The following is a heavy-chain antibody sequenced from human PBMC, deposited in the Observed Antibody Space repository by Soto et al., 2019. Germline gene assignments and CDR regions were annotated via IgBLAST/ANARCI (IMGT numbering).Heavy chain of an antibody. CDR1: GFTFSSYG. CDR3: ARADSSGVAFDY. D-gene: IGHD6-19*01. V-gene: IGHV3-33*01. J-gene: IGHJ4*02. CDR2: IWYDGSNK. Sequence: QVHLVESGGGVVQPGRSLRLSCAASGFTFSSYGMHWVRQAPGKGLEWVAVIWYDGSNKYYADSVKGRFTISRDNSKNTLYLQMNSLTGEDTAVYYCARADSSGVAFDYWGQGTLVTVSS.